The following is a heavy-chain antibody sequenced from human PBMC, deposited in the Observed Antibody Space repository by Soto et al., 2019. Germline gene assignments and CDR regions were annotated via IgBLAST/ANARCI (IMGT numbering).Heavy chain of an antibody. CDR3: AHMIEGAFFDH. Sequence: SETLSLTCTVSGGSINSAGHSWGWVRQSPGKGLEWIGYSYHSGSSYYNPSLQSRVTISVDRSKAQFYLTLTYMDPMDTATYYCAHMIEGAFFDHWGQGTLVTVSS. CDR2: SYHSGSS. CDR1: GGSINSAGHS. J-gene: IGHJ4*02. V-gene: IGHV4-30-2*02. D-gene: IGHD2-21*01.